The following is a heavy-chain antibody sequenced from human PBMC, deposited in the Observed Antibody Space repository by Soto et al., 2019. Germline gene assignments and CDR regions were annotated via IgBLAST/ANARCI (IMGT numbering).Heavy chain of an antibody. V-gene: IGHV4-4*07. CDR1: GGSISQYY. D-gene: IGHD3-10*01. J-gene: IGHJ4*02. CDR3: VRGPGGFGDFSLDY. CDR2: IYSGGST. Sequence: QVQLQESGPGLVKPSETLSLSCGVSGGSISQYYWSWIRQPAGKGLEWIGRIYSGGSTNYNPSLESRVTMSVDTSKNQSSLKLSSVTAADTAVYYCVRGPGGFGDFSLDYWGQGTLVTVAS.